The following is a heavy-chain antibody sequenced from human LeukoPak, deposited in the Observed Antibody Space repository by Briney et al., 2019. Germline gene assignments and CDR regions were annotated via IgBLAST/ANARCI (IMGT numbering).Heavy chain of an antibody. CDR3: ARLYSSGWYSTY. D-gene: IGHD6-19*01. CDR1: GGSISSYY. V-gene: IGHV4-59*01. Sequence: SETLSLTCTVSGGSISSYYWSWIRQPPGKGLEWIGYIYYSGSTNYNPSLKSRVTISVDTSKNQFSLKLSSVTAADTAVYYCARLYSSGWYSTYWGQGTLVTVSS. J-gene: IGHJ4*02. CDR2: IYYSGST.